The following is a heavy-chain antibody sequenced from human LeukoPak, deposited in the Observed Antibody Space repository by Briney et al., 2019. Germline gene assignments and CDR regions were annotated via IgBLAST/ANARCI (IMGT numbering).Heavy chain of an antibody. CDR1: GLTFINYW. V-gene: IGHV3-7*01. CDR3: ARVEYSGNGNLY. Sequence: PGGSLRLSCEGSGLTFINYWMTWVRQVPGKGLEWVANINRDGSGKYYLPSVRGRFTISKDDAKDSLYLQMDSLRPEDTAIYYCARVEYSGNGNLYWGQGTLVTVSS. D-gene: IGHD1-26*01. CDR2: INRDGSGK. J-gene: IGHJ4*02.